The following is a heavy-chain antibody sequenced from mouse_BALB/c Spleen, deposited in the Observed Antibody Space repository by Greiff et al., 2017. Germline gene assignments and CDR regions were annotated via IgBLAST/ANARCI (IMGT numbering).Heavy chain of an antibody. CDR2: IDPETGGT. D-gene: IGHD2-4*01. V-gene: IGHV1-15*01. CDR1: GYTFTDYE. Sequence: VQLQQSGAELVRPGASVTLSCKASGYTFTDYEMHWVKQTPVHGLEWIGAIDPETGGTAYNQKFKGKATLTADKSSSTAYMELRSLTSEDSAVYYCTRADDYAYFDYWGQGTTLTVSS. J-gene: IGHJ2*01. CDR3: TRADDYAYFDY.